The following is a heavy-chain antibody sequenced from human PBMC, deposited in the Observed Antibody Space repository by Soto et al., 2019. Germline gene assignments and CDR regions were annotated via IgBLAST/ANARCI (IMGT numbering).Heavy chain of an antibody. CDR3: VREDDTTGSYSWFDP. CDR2: FVPVFGSA. Sequence: QVQLVQSGAEVKKPGSSVRVSCKASGAAFNTITINWVRQAPGQGLEWMGGFVPVFGSATYAQKFQGRVAITADASTSTFYMELSRLYSEDTALYYCVREDDTTGSYSWFDPWGQGTLVTVSS. CDR1: GAAFNTIT. J-gene: IGHJ5*02. V-gene: IGHV1-69*01. D-gene: IGHD3-9*01.